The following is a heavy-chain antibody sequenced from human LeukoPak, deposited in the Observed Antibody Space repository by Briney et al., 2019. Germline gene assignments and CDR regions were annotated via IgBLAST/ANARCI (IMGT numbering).Heavy chain of an antibody. Sequence: GASVKVSCKASGYAFTGYYMHWVRQAPGQGLEWMGWINPNSGGTNYAQKFQGRVTMTRDTSISTAYMELSRLRSDDTAVYYCARAPLGSYSSSSTTNDYWGQGTLVTVSS. V-gene: IGHV1-2*02. J-gene: IGHJ4*02. CDR2: INPNSGGT. CDR1: GYAFTGYY. CDR3: ARAPLGSYSSSSTTNDY. D-gene: IGHD6-19*01.